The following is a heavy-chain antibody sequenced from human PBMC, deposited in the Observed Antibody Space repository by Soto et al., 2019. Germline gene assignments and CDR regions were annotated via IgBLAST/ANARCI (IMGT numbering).Heavy chain of an antibody. CDR3: ARIPTVTTFFAFDI. V-gene: IGHV1-18*04. D-gene: IGHD4-17*01. CDR1: GYTFTSYG. Sequence: ASVKVSCKASGYTFTSYGISWVRQAPGQGLEWIGWISAYNGNTNYAQKLQGRVTMTTDTSTSTAYMELRSLRSDDTAVYYCARIPTVTTFFAFDIWGQGTMVTVSS. J-gene: IGHJ3*02. CDR2: ISAYNGNT.